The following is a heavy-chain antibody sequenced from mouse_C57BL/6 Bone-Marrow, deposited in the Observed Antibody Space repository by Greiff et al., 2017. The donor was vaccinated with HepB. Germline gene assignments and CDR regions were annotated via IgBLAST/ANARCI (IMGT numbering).Heavy chain of an antibody. D-gene: IGHD2-2*01. CDR2: INPYNGGT. Sequence: EVKLLESGPVLVKPGASVKMSCKASGYTFTDYYMNWVKQSHGKSLEWIGVINPYNGGTSYNQKFKGKATLTVDKSSSTAYMELNSLTSEDSAVYCCERRYGYDGKGYYAMDYWGQGTSVTVSS. CDR1: GYTFTDYY. V-gene: IGHV1-19*01. J-gene: IGHJ4*01. CDR3: ERRYGYDGKGYYAMDY.